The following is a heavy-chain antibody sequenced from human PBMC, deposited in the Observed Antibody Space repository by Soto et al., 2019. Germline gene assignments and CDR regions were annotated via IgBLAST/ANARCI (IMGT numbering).Heavy chain of an antibody. Sequence: GVSVNAISQAPRLRKTGKSIFSVRQYQGQGLEWMGRINPNSVGTSYAQKFQGWVTLTRDTSISTAYMELSRLRFDYTAVYYWAIVGKVNWFDLWGKGTPVTVTS. CDR3: AIVGKVNWFDL. V-gene: IGHV1-2*04. CDR1: RLRKTGKS. CDR2: INPNSVGT. J-gene: IGHJ5*02.